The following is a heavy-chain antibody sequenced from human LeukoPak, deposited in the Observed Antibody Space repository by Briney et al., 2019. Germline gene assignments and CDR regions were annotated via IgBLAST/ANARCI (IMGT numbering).Heavy chain of an antibody. Sequence: SETLSLTCTVSGGSISSYYWSWIRQPRGKGLEWIGYINYSEYSGRISTDYNPSLMSRVTISVDTSKNQFSLKLSSVTAADTAVYYCAREVVSGGNCFFDYWGQGTLVTVSS. J-gene: IGHJ4*02. D-gene: IGHD2-15*01. V-gene: IGHV4-59*01. CDR3: AREVVSGGNCFFDY. CDR1: GGSISSYY. CDR2: INYSEYSGRIST.